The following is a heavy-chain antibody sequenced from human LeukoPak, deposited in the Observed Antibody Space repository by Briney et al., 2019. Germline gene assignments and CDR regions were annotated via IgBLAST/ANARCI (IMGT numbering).Heavy chain of an antibody. D-gene: IGHD2-15*01. Sequence: ASVKVSCKASGYTFTSYYMHWVRQAPGQGLEWMGIINPSGGSTSYAQKFQGRVTMTRDTSTSTVYMELSSLRSEDTAVYYCARARHCSGGSCYSSHWFDPWGQGTLVTVSS. J-gene: IGHJ5*02. CDR1: GYTFTSYY. CDR3: ARARHCSGGSCYSSHWFDP. CDR2: INPSGGST. V-gene: IGHV1-46*01.